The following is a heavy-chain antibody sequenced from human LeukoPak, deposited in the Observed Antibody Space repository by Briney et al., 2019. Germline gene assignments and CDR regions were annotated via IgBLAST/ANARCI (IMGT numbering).Heavy chain of an antibody. J-gene: IGHJ5*02. CDR1: GGSISSGDYY. CDR3: ARGISPNDYTSWWFDP. V-gene: IGHV4-30-4*08. D-gene: IGHD4-11*01. Sequence: SETLSLTCTVSGGSISSGDYYWSWIRQPPGKGLEWIGYIYYSGSTYYNPSLKSRVTISVDTSKNQFSLKLSSVTAADTAVYYCARGISPNDYTSWWFDPWGQGTLVTVSS. CDR2: IYYSGST.